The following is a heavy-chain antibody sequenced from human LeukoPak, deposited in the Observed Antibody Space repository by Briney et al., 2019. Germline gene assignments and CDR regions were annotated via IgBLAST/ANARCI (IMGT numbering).Heavy chain of an antibody. CDR2: INPSGGST. V-gene: IGHV1-46*01. Sequence: GASVKVSCKASGYTFTSYYMHWVRQAPGQGLEWMGIINPSGGSTSYAQKFQGRVTMTRDTSTSTVYTELSSLRSEDTAVYYCARRAPDFFLDYWGQGTLVTVSS. J-gene: IGHJ4*02. D-gene: IGHD2/OR15-2a*01. CDR1: GYTFTSYY. CDR3: ARRAPDFFLDY.